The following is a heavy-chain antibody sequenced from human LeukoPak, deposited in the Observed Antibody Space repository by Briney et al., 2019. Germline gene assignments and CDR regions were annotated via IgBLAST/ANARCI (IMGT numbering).Heavy chain of an antibody. CDR3: AKDRRGIVVVVADTFDY. J-gene: IGHJ4*02. D-gene: IGHD2-15*01. V-gene: IGHV3-23*01. CDR1: GFTFSSYG. CDR2: ISGSGGST. Sequence: GGSLRLSCAASGFTFSSYGMHWVRQAPGKGLEWVSAISGSGGSTYYADSVKGRFTISRDNSKNTLYLQMNSLRAEDTAVYYCAKDRRGIVVVVADTFDYWGQGTLVTVSS.